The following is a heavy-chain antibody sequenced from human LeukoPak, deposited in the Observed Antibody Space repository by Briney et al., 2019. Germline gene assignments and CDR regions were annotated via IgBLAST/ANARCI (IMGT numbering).Heavy chain of an antibody. CDR3: AKDKWRSSSSALDY. J-gene: IGHJ4*02. CDR2: ISWDGGST. CDR1: GFTFDDYA. Sequence: GGSLSLSCAASGFTFDDYAMHWVRQAPGKGLEWVSLISWDGGSTYYADSVKGRFTISRDNSKNSLYLQMNSLRAEDTALYYCAKDKWRSSSSALDYWGQGTLVTASS. D-gene: IGHD6-6*01. V-gene: IGHV3-43D*03.